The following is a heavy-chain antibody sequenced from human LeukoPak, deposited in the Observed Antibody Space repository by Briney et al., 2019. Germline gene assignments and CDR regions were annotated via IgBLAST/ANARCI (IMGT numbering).Heavy chain of an antibody. CDR1: GFTFSSNW. J-gene: IGHJ4*02. CDR3: AKEASGHISDYFDY. CDR2: INSDGSST. Sequence: RRGESLKISCAASGFTFSSNWMHWVRQAPGKGLVWVSRINSDGSSTTYAESVKGRFTISRDNSKNTLYLQMNSLRAEDTAVYYCAKEASGHISDYFDYWGQGTLVTVSS. D-gene: IGHD5-12*01. V-gene: IGHV3-74*01.